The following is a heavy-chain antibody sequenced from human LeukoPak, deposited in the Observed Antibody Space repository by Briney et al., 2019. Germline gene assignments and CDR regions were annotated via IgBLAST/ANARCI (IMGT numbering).Heavy chain of an antibody. J-gene: IGHJ4*02. D-gene: IGHD3-3*01. Sequence: GRSLRLSCAASGFTFSSYAMHWVRQAPGKGLEWVAVISYDGSNKYYADSVRGRFTISRDNSKNTLYLQMNSLRAEDTAVYYCARGVFYWGQGTLVTVSS. CDR2: ISYDGSNK. V-gene: IGHV3-30-3*01. CDR3: ARGVFY. CDR1: GFTFSSYA.